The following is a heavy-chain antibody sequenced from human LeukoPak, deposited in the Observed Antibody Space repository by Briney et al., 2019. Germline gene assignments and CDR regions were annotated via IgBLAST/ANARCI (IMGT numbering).Heavy chain of an antibody. J-gene: IGHJ2*01. Sequence: PGRSLRLSCAASGFTFSSYWMHWVRQAPGQGLVWVSRINTDGSSTSYADSVKGRFTISRDNAKNTLYLQMNSLRAEDTAVYYCARVLPQDWYFDLWGRGTLVTVSS. CDR1: GFTFSSYW. CDR2: INTDGSST. CDR3: ARVLPQDWYFDL. V-gene: IGHV3-74*01.